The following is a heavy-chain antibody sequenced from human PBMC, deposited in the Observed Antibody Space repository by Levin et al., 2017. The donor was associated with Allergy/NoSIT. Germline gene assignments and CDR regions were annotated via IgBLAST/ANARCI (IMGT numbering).Heavy chain of an antibody. CDR2: ISYDGKNI. V-gene: IGHV3-30*18. D-gene: IGHD6-13*01. Sequence: GGSLRLSCAASGFTLRVYGVHWVRQAPGKGLEWMAFISYDGKNIYYADSVRGRFTISRDTSNNTLYLQMNSLRTEDTAVYYCAKQRSTSWKVFDYWGQGTLVAVSS. CDR3: AKQRSTSWKVFDY. J-gene: IGHJ4*02. CDR1: GFTLRVYG.